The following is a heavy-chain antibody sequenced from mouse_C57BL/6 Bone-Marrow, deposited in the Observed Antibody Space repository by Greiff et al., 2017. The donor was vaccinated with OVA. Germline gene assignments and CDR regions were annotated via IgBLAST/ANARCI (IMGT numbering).Heavy chain of an antibody. CDR3: APAYYSKGFAY. CDR1: GYTFTDYY. J-gene: IGHJ3*01. D-gene: IGHD2-5*01. V-gene: IGHV1-19*01. Sequence: EVQVVESGPVLVKPGASVKMSCKASGYTFTDYYMNWVKQSHGKSLEWIGVINPYNGGTSYNQKFKGKATLTVDKSSSTAYMELNSLTSEDSAVYYCAPAYYSKGFAYWGQGTLVTVSA. CDR2: INPYNGGT.